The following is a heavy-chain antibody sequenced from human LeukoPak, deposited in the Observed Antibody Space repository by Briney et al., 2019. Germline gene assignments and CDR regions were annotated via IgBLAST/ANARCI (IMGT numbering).Heavy chain of an antibody. CDR1: GGTFSSYA. CDR3: ASSYYGSASTHYYYYGMDG. D-gene: IGHD3-10*01. Sequence: SVKVSYKASGGTFSSYAISLVRQAPGHGLEWMGGIIPIFGTANYAQKFQGRVTITADESTSTAYMELSSLRSEDTAVYYCASSYYGSASTHYYYYGMDGWGQGTTVTVSS. CDR2: IIPIFGTA. V-gene: IGHV1-69*13. J-gene: IGHJ6*02.